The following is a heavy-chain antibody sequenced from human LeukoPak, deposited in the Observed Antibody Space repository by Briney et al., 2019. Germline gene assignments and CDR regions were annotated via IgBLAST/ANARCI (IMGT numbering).Heavy chain of an antibody. J-gene: IGHJ4*02. CDR3: AILDFLEMATIILPQVLDY. Sequence: ASVKVSCKASGYTFTSYDINWVRQATGQGLEWMGWMNPNSGNTGYAQKFQGRVTMTRNTSISTAYMELSSLRSEDTAVYYCAILDFLEMATIILPQVLDYWGQGTLVTVSS. V-gene: IGHV1-8*01. D-gene: IGHD5-24*01. CDR1: GYTFTSYD. CDR2: MNPNSGNT.